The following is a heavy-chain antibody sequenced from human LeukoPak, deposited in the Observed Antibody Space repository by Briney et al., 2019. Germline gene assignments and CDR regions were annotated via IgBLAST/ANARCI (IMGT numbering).Heavy chain of an antibody. CDR3: ARGTRYSMVRGATS. D-gene: IGHD3-10*01. Sequence: ASVKVSCKASGYTFTSYDINWVRQATGQWLEWMGWMNPNSGNTGYAQKFQGRVTMTRNTSISTAYMELSSLRSEDTAVNYCARGTRYSMVRGATSWGQGTLVTVSS. CDR1: GYTFTSYD. J-gene: IGHJ5*02. V-gene: IGHV1-8*01. CDR2: MNPNSGNT.